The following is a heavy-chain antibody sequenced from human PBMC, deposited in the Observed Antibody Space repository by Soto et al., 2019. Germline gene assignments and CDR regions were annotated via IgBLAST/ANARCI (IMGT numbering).Heavy chain of an antibody. J-gene: IGHJ6*03. V-gene: IGHV3-64*01. CDR3: GRDPSYDYIWGSYRYWYYYYMYV. CDR2: ISSNGGST. Sequence: GGSLRLSCAASGFTFSSYAMHWVRQAPGKGLEYVSAISSNGGSTYYANSVKGRFTISRDNSKNTLYLQMGSLRAEDMAVYYCGRDPSYDYIWGSYRYWYYYYMYVWGKGTTVTVSS. D-gene: IGHD3-16*02. CDR1: GFTFSSYA.